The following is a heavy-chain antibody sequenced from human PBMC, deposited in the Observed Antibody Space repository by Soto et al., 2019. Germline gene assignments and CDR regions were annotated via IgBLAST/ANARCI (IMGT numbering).Heavy chain of an antibody. CDR1: GYTFTSYY. D-gene: IGHD4-17*01. Sequence: ASVKVSCKASGYTFTSYYMHWVRQPPGQGLEWMGIINPSGGSTSYAQKFQGRVTMTRDTSTSTVYMELSSLRSEDTAVYYCASAAVTRKYYYGMDVSGQGTTVTVSS. V-gene: IGHV1-46*01. J-gene: IGHJ6*02. CDR2: INPSGGST. CDR3: ASAAVTRKYYYGMDV.